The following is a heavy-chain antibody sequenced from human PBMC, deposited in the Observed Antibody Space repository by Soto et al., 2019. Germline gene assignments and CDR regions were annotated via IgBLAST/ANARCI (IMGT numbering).Heavy chain of an antibody. CDR1: GYTFTSYG. D-gene: IGHD3-22*01. CDR2: ISAYNGNT. CDR3: ARTGSSGYYYDYYFDY. V-gene: IGHV1-18*01. J-gene: IGHJ4*02. Sequence: QVQLVQSEAEVKKPGASVKVSCTASGYTFTSYGISWVRQAPGQGLERMGWISAYNGNTNYAQKLQGRVTMTTDTSTSTAYMERRSLRSDDTAVYYCARTGSSGYYYDYYFDYWGQGTLVTVSS.